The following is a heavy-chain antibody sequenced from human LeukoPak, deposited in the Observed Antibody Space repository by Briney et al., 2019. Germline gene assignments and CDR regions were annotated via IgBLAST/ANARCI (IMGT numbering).Heavy chain of an antibody. CDR1: GYTLTELS. CDR3: TTAVPAAARFES. V-gene: IGHV1-24*01. J-gene: IGHJ4*02. Sequence: ASVKVSCKVSGYTLTELSMHWVRQAPGKGLEWMGGFDPEDGETFYAQKFQGRVTLIIDTSTDTAYLELSSLRPEDTAVYYCTTAVPAAARFESWGPGTLVTVSS. D-gene: IGHD2-2*01. CDR2: FDPEDGET.